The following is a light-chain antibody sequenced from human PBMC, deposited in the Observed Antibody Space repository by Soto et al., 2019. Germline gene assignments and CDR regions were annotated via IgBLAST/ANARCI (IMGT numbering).Light chain of an antibody. CDR1: QSISSN. V-gene: IGKV3-15*01. Sequence: EIVMTQSPATLSVSPGERATLSCRASQSISSNLAWYQQKPGQAPRLLIYSASSRATGIPARFSGSGSGTEFTLTISSLLSEDFALYYCQQYNNWPPITFGQGTRLEIK. CDR2: SAS. J-gene: IGKJ5*01. CDR3: QQYNNWPPIT.